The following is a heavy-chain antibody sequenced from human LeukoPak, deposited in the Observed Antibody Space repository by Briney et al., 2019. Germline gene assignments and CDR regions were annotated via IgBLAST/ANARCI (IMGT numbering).Heavy chain of an antibody. V-gene: IGHV3-21*01. CDR3: ARDLNQVRDFEY. CDR2: ISSSSSYI. CDR1: GFTFSSYS. Sequence: GGSLRLSCAASGFTFSSYSMNWVRQAPGKGLEWVSSISSSSSYIYYADSVKGRFTISRDNAKNSLYLQMNSLRAEDTAVYYCARDLNQVRDFEYWGQGTLVTVSS. J-gene: IGHJ4*02. D-gene: IGHD1-1*01.